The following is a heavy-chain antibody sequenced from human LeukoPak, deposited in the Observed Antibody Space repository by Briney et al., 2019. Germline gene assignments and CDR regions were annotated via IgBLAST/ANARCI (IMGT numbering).Heavy chain of an antibody. CDR3: ARAGTYYDFWSGSIRDAFDI. CDR2: INPNSGGT. Sequence: GASVKVSCRASGYTFTGYYMHWVRQAPGQGVEWMGWINPNSGGTNYAQKFRGRVTMTRDTSISTAYMELSRLRSDDTAVYYCARAGTYYDFWSGSIRDAFDIWGQGTMVTVSS. V-gene: IGHV1-2*02. J-gene: IGHJ3*02. CDR1: GYTFTGYY. D-gene: IGHD3-3*01.